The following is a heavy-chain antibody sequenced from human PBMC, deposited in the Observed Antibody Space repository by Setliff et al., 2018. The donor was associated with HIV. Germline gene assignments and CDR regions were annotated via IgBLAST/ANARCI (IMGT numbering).Heavy chain of an antibody. D-gene: IGHD3-9*01. V-gene: IGHV1-2*06. CDR1: GDKFTGHH. J-gene: IGHJ4*02. CDR2: INPNMGDT. CDR3: ARQDIPTGYYLFDY. Sequence: GASVKVSCKASGDKFTGHHIQWMRQAPGQGLEWMGRINPNMGDTQYAQKFQGRIIMTRDTSINTVYMELSSLTSDDTTLYYCARQDIPTGYYLFDYWGQGTQVTVSS.